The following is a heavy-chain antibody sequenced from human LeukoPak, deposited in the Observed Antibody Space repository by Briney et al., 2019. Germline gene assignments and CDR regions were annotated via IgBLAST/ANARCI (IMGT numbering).Heavy chain of an antibody. Sequence: ASVKVSCKTSGFTFTGYYIHWVRQAPGKGLEWVSYISSSSSTIYYADSVKGRFTISRDNAKNSLYLQMNSLRAEDTAVYYCAREKGSGIPLYYYYMDVWGKGTTVTVSS. J-gene: IGHJ6*03. D-gene: IGHD3-10*01. CDR1: GFTFTGYY. CDR2: ISSSSSTI. V-gene: IGHV3-48*04. CDR3: AREKGSGIPLYYYYMDV.